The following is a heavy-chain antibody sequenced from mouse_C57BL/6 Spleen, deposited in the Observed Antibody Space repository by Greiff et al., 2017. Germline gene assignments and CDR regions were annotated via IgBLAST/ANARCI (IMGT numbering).Heavy chain of an antibody. J-gene: IGHJ4*01. CDR3: ARWNYAMDY. CDR1: GYTFTSYT. V-gene: IGHV1-4*01. CDR2: INPSSGYT. Sequence: VQLQQSGAELARPGASVKMSCKASGYTFTSYTMHWVKQGPGQGLEWIGYINPSSGYTKYNQKFKDKATLTTDKSSSSAYMQLSSLTSEDSSDYYCARWNYAMDYWGQGTSVTVSS.